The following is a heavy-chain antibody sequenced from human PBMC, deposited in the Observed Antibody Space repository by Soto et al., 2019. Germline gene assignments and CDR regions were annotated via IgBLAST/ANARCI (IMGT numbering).Heavy chain of an antibody. CDR3: NWSSDY. V-gene: IGHV3-15*07. Sequence: EVQLVESGGGLVKPGGSLRLSCAASGFTFSNAWMNWVRQAPGKGLEWVGRIKSKTDGETTDYASPVKGRFTISRDDSKSTLYLQMNSLKTEDTGVYYCNWSSDYRGQGTLVTVSS. D-gene: IGHD1-1*01. CDR1: GFTFSNAW. CDR2: IKSKTDGETT. J-gene: IGHJ4*02.